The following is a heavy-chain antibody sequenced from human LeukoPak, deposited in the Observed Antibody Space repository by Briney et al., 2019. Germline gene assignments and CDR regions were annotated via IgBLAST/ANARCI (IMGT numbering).Heavy chain of an antibody. CDR1: GFTFSNYW. CDR3: ARDTVTTGY. J-gene: IGHJ4*02. Sequence: PGGSLRLSCAASGFTFSNYWMSWVRQAPGKGLKWVANIKVDGSEKYYLDSVKGRFTISRDNAKNSVYLQMNSLRTEDTAVYYCARDTVTTGYWGQGTLVTVSS. V-gene: IGHV3-7*03. CDR2: IKVDGSEK. D-gene: IGHD4-17*01.